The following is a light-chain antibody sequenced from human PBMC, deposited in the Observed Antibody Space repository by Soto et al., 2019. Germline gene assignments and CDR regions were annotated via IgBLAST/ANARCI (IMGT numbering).Light chain of an antibody. V-gene: IGKV1-5*03. J-gene: IGKJ1*01. CDR2: KAS. CDR1: QTISSW. Sequence: DIQMTQSPSTLSGXXVXXXXXXXRASQTISSWLAWYQQKPGKAPKLLIYKASTLKSVVPSRFSGSGSGTEFTLTISSLEPEDFTVYFCQQRKNWSWTFGQGTKVDVK. CDR3: QQRKNWSWT.